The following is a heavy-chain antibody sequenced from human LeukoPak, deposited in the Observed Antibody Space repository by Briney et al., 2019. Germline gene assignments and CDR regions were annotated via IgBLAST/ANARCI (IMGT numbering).Heavy chain of an antibody. CDR2: INPNSGGT. V-gene: IGHV1-2*02. CDR3: ARALITMVRGVITFSYNWFDP. D-gene: IGHD3-10*01. Sequence: ASVKVSCKASGGTFNSYTISWVRQAPGQGLEWMGWINPNSGGTNYAQKFQGRVTMTRDTSISTAYMELSRLRSDDTAVYYCARALITMVRGVITFSYNWFDPWGQGTLVTVSS. J-gene: IGHJ5*02. CDR1: GGTFNSYT.